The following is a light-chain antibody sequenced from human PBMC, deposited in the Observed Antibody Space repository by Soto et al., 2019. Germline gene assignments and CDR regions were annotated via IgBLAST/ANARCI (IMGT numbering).Light chain of an antibody. V-gene: IGKV3-20*01. Sequence: EIVLTQSPATLYSSPGERVTLSCRASQSLTRGYLAWYQQKPGQSPRLLIYSASNRATDIPDRFSGSGSGTDFTLTITRLEPEDFAVYYCQQYESPPAFIIGPGTKVDFK. CDR2: SAS. CDR3: QQYESPPAFI. J-gene: IGKJ3*01. CDR1: QSLTRGY.